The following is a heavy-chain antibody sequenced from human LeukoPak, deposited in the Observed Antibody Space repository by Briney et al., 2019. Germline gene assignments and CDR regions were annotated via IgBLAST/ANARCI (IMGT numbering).Heavy chain of an antibody. CDR3: ARDVGFGELFVDY. Sequence: ASVKVSCKASGYTFTGYYMHWVRQAPGQGLEWMGWINSNSGGTNYAQKFQGRVTMTRDTSISTAYMELSRLRSDDTAVYYCARDVGFGELFVDYWGQGTLVTVSS. CDR2: INSNSGGT. J-gene: IGHJ4*02. CDR1: GYTFTGYY. D-gene: IGHD3-10*01. V-gene: IGHV1-2*02.